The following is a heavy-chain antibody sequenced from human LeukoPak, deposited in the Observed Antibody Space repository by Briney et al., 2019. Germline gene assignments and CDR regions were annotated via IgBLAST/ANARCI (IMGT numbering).Heavy chain of an antibody. Sequence: SETLSLTXTVSGVSISNTVYYWGWIRQAPGTGLEWIGTSFDGGNSYYNPSLKSRVTMSVDGSKNQFSLTLASVTAADTAVYYCATTSGYRNYYYYYIDVWGKGTTVTVSS. CDR3: ATTSGYRNYYYYYIDV. D-gene: IGHD3-22*01. V-gene: IGHV4-39*01. J-gene: IGHJ6*03. CDR2: SFDGGNS. CDR1: GVSISNTVYY.